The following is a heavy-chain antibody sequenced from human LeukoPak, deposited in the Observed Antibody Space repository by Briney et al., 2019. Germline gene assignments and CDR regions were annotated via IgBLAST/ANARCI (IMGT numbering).Heavy chain of an antibody. CDR2: IYYSGTT. CDR3: ARNNPYLDY. J-gene: IGHJ4*02. CDR1: GGSITRGTNY. V-gene: IGHV4-39*01. Sequence: PSETLSLTCTVSGGSITRGTNYWGWIRQPPGEGLEWIGSIYYSGTTYYNPSLKSRVTISIDTSKNQVSLKLTSVTATDTAVYYCARNNPYLDYWGQGTLVTVSS. D-gene: IGHD1-14*01.